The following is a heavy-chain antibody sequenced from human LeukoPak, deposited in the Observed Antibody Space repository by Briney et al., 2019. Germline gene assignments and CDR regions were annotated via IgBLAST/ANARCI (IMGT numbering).Heavy chain of an antibody. V-gene: IGHV1-18*01. J-gene: IGHJ5*02. CDR2: ISAYNGNT. CDR1: GYTFTSYG. Sequence: GASVKVSCKASGYTFTSYGISWVRQAPGQGLEWMGWISAYNGNTNYAQKLQGRVTMTTDTSTSTAYMERRSLRSDDTAVYYRARGGYSSSWPPTRWFDPWGQGTLVTVSS. D-gene: IGHD6-13*01. CDR3: ARGGYSSSWPPTRWFDP.